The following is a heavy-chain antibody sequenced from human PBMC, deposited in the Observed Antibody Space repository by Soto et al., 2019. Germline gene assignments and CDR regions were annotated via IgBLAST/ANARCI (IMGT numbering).Heavy chain of an antibody. J-gene: IGHJ4*02. D-gene: IGHD3-22*01. Sequence: SETLSLTSTVSGGSISDYYWSSIRQPAGKGLEWIGRIYTSGSTDYNPSLKSRVTISIDTSQNQFSLKLTSMTAADTAVYYCAGSEGGDYYDSSGYFDYWGQGTLVTVSS. CDR1: GGSISDYY. CDR3: AGSEGGDYYDSSGYFDY. CDR2: IYTSGST. V-gene: IGHV4-4*07.